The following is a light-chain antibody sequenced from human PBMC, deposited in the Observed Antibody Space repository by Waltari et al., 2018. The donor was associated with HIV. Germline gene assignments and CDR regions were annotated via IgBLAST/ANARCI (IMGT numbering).Light chain of an antibody. CDR3: EQYCSTPYT. V-gene: IGKV4-1*01. J-gene: IGKJ2*01. Sequence: DIVMTQSPDDLTGSLGARVTIDVKYSLDVLYSSNNKNYLSWYQQKPGQPPKLLIYWAYPRESGVPDRLSGSGAGTDFTVTVSSVQAEDVAVYECEQYCSTPYTFGQGTKLKI. CDR2: WAY. CDR1: LDVLYSSNNKNY.